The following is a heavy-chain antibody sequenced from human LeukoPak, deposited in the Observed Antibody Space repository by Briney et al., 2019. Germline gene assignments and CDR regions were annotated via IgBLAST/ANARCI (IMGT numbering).Heavy chain of an antibody. D-gene: IGHD3-10*01. Sequence: ASVKVSCKASGYTFTSYYMHWVRQAPGQGLEWMGIINPSGGSTSYAQKFQGRATMTRDTSTSTVYMELSSLRSEDTAVYYCARSGPQFWFDPWGQGTLVTVSS. V-gene: IGHV1-46*01. J-gene: IGHJ5*02. CDR1: GYTFTSYY. CDR3: ARSGPQFWFDP. CDR2: INPSGGST.